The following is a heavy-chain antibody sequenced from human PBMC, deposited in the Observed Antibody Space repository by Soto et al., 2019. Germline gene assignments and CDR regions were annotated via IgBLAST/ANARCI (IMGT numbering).Heavy chain of an antibody. J-gene: IGHJ5*02. D-gene: IGHD6-6*01. CDR1: GGSISSGGYS. CDR3: ARVSSSSGGNWFDP. Sequence: PSETVSLTCAVSGGSISSGGYSWSWIRQPPGKGLEWIGYIYHSGSTYYNPSLKSRVTISVDRSKNQFSLKLSSVTAADTAVYYCARVSSSSGGNWFDPWGQGTLVTVSS. CDR2: IYHSGST. V-gene: IGHV4-30-2*01.